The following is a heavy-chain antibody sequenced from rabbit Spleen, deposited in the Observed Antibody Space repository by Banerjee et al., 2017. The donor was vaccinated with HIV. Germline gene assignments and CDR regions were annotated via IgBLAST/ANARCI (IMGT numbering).Heavy chain of an antibody. CDR1: GVSFTSSSY. J-gene: IGHJ6*01. V-gene: IGHV1S40*01. CDR3: ARDTGTSFSTYGMDL. D-gene: IGHD8-1*01. CDR2: IGAGSSGST. Sequence: QSLEESGGDLVKPGASLTLTCTASGVSFTSSSYMCWVRQAPGKGLEWIACIGAGSSGSTYSATWAKGRFTISKTSSTTVTLQMTSLTAADTATYFCARDTGTSFSTYGMDLWGQGTLVTVS.